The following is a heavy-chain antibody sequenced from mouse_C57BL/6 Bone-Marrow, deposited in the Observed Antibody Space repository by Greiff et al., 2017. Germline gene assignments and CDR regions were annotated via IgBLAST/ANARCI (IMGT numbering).Heavy chain of an antibody. CDR1: GYTFTSYG. CDR2: MYPRSGNT. V-gene: IGHV1-81*01. J-gene: IGHJ3*01. Sequence: VQLQQSGAELARPGASVKLSCKASGYTFTSYGISWVKQSTGQGLEWIGEMYPRSGNTYYNEKFKGKATLTADKSSSTAYMELRSLTSEDSAVYFCAGAWFAYWGQGTLVTVSA. CDR3: AGAWFAY.